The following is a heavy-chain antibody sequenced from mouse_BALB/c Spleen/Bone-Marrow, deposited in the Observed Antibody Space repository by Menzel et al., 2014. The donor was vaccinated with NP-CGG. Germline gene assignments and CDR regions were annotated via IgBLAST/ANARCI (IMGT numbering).Heavy chain of an antibody. Sequence: VHLVESGAELARPGASVRMSCKASGYSFTSYTMHWLKQRPGQGLEWIAYIVPSSAYSNYNQKFKDKATLTADRSSSTTYMQLSSLTSEDSAVYYCAREGSYDGCSGLFDYWGPGTTLTVSS. CDR3: AREGSYDGCSGLFDY. J-gene: IGHJ2*01. CDR2: IVPSSAYS. V-gene: IGHV1-4*01. D-gene: IGHD2-3*01. CDR1: GYSFTSYT.